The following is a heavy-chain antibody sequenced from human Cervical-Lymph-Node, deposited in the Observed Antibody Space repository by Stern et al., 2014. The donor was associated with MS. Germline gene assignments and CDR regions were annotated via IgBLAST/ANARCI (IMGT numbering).Heavy chain of an antibody. D-gene: IGHD3-10*01. J-gene: IGHJ4*02. V-gene: IGHV3-30-3*01. CDR3: ARGGRGVGLEY. CDR1: GFTFSTYA. CDR2: VTYDGTQR. Sequence: VQLVESGGGVVQPGRSLSRSCVASGFTFSTYAMHWVRQAPGKGLAWVSFVTYDGTQRNSTDSVKARFTISRDNSKNTLYLHMNSLRDKDTAVYFCARGGRGVGLEYWGQGALVTVSS.